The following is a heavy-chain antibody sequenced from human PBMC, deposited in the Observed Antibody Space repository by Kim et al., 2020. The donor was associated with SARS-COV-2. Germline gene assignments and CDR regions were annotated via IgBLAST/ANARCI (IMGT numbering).Heavy chain of an antibody. Sequence: SQTLSLTCAISGDSVSSNSAAWNWIRQSPSRGLEWLGRTYYRSKWYNDYAVSVKSRITINPDTSKNQFSLQLNSVTHEDTAVYYCARGGYSSSWYPDPFDYWGQGTLVTVSS. CDR2: TYYRSKWYN. V-gene: IGHV6-1*01. J-gene: IGHJ4*02. CDR3: ARGGYSSSWYPDPFDY. D-gene: IGHD6-13*01. CDR1: GDSVSSNSAA.